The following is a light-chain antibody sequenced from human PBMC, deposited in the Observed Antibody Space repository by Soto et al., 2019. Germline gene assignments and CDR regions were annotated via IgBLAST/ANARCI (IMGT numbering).Light chain of an antibody. J-gene: IGKJ3*01. CDR1: QSISSY. V-gene: IGKV3-11*01. CDR3: HQRSTWPFT. Sequence: EIVLTQSPATLSLSPGERATLSCRASQSISSYLAWYQQKPDQAPRLLIYDASNRATGIPARFSGSGSGTVFTLTISSLEPEDFAVYYCHQRSTWPFTFGPGTKVDIK. CDR2: DAS.